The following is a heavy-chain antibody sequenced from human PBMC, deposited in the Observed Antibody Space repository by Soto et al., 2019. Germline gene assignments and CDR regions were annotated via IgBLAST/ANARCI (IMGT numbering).Heavy chain of an antibody. J-gene: IGHJ4*02. CDR1: GESFSGYS. V-gene: IGHV4-34*01. Sequence: SETLSLTCAVYGESFSGYSWTWIRQSPRKGLEWIGHINHSGSTNYNPSLKSRVTISVDRSKNQFSLKLTSVTAADTAVYYCARDPPGAGPDFDFWGQGTLVTVSS. D-gene: IGHD1-26*01. CDR3: ARDPPGAGPDFDF. CDR2: INHSGST.